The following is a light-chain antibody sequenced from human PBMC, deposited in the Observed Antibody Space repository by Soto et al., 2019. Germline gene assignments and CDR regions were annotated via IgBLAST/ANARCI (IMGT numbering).Light chain of an antibody. Sequence: AIQMTQSPSSLSASVGDRVTITYRASHGIRNDLGWYQQKPGKAPKLLIYAASSLQSGVPSRFSGSGSGTDFTLTISSLQPEDFATYYCLQDYNYPRTFGQGTKVEIK. J-gene: IGKJ1*01. CDR3: LQDYNYPRT. CDR2: AAS. V-gene: IGKV1-6*01. CDR1: HGIRND.